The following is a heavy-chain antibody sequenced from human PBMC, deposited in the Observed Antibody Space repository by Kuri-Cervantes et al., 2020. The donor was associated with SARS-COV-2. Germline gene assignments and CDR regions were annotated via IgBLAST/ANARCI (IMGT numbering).Heavy chain of an antibody. CDR3: AKYIGSGTNTPDY. J-gene: IGHJ4*02. CDR2: ISSGGGNT. D-gene: IGHD3-10*01. Sequence: GESLKISCAASGFTFSDYTMDWVRQAPGKGLEWVSVISSGGGNTFYTGSVKGRFTISRDNSNNTLYLQMNSLRADDTAVYYCAKYIGSGTNTPDYWGQGTLGTVSS. CDR1: GFTFSDYT. V-gene: IGHV3-23*01.